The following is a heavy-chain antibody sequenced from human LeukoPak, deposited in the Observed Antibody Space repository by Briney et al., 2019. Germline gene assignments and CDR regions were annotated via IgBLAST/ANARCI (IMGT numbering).Heavy chain of an antibody. V-gene: IGHV3-7*01. CDR3: ARVEYSGWNLEY. D-gene: IGHD5-12*01. Sequence: GGSLRLSCAASGFTLRSYWMSWVRQAPGKGLEWVANINQGGSVQYYMHSVKGRFTISRDDAKNSLYVQMNSRRDEDTAVYCARVEYSGWNLEYWGQGTLVTVSS. CDR2: INQGGSVQ. J-gene: IGHJ4*02. CDR1: GFTLRSYW.